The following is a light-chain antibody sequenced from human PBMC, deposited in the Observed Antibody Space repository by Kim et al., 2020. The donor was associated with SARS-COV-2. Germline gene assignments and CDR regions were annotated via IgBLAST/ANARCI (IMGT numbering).Light chain of an antibody. J-gene: IGKJ2*01. CDR2: GAS. Sequence: PGERATLSCRASQSVSTKLAWYQQKPGQAPRLLIHGASTRATGVPARFSGSGSGTEFTLTISSLQSEDFAIYYCQQYINWPPTYTFGQGTKLEI. CDR1: QSVSTK. V-gene: IGKV3-15*01. CDR3: QQYINWPPTYT.